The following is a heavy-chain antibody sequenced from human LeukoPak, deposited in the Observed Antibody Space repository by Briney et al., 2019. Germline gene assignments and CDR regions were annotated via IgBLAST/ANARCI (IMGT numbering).Heavy chain of an antibody. Sequence: KPGGSLRLSCAASGFTFSSYSMNWVRQAPGKGLEWVSSISGSSSYIFYADSVKGRFTISRDNAKNSLYLQMNSLRAEDTAVYFCARVEATNSGYFDLWGRGTLVTVSS. CDR3: ARVEATNSGYFDL. D-gene: IGHD2-8*01. CDR2: ISGSSSYI. V-gene: IGHV3-21*01. J-gene: IGHJ2*01. CDR1: GFTFSSYS.